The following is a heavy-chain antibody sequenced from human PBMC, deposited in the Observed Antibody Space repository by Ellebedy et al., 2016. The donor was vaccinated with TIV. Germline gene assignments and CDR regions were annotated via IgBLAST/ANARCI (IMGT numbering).Heavy chain of an antibody. V-gene: IGHV3-74*01. CDR3: ARDRPHSCFDP. D-gene: IGHD1-14*01. CDR1: GFSFSSYY. J-gene: IGHJ5*02. Sequence: GESLKISCVASGFSFSSYYMHWVRQPPGKGLVWVSWINNDGSATNYADSVKGRFTVSSDNAKNTRYLKMDSLRADDTAVYYCARDRPHSCFDPWGLGTLVTVSS. CDR2: INNDGSAT.